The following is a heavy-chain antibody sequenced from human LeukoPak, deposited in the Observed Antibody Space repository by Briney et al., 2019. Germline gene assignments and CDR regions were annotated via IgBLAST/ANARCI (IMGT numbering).Heavy chain of an antibody. V-gene: IGHV4-59*08. CDR3: AALLRSNWSIDY. J-gene: IGHJ4*02. D-gene: IGHD6-13*01. Sequence: SETLSLPVTVFGSPLSSYHWRWIRQPPGKGLEWIGIIYYSDTTTHYTSLKRRHTISAAASTNHISLKLRSRTAADTTVYYCAALLRSNWSIDYWGQGTLVTVSS. CDR2: IYYSDTT. CDR1: GSPLSSYH.